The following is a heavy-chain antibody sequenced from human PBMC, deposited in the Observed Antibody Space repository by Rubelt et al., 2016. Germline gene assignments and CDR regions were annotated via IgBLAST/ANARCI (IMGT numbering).Heavy chain of an antibody. Sequence: QVQLVQSGAEVKKPGASVKVSCKASGYTFTSYYMHWVRQAPGQGLEWMGIINPSGGSTSYGTKFPGRVTMTRDTATSTVYMELRSLRSEDTAVYYCARSPRYDFEDNWFDPWGQGTLVTVSS. D-gene: IGHD3-3*01. CDR2: INPSGGST. CDR1: GYTFTSYY. V-gene: IGHV1-46*01. CDR3: ARSPRYDFEDNWFDP. J-gene: IGHJ5*02.